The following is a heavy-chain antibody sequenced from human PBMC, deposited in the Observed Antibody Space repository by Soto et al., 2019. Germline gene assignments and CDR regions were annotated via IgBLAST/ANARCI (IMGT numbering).Heavy chain of an antibody. Sequence: GGSLRLSCAASGFTFSSYWMHWVRQAPGKGLVWVSRINSDGSSTSYADSVKGRFTISRDNSKSTVYLQMNRLRAEDTAVYYCARETQHVVLVIPWGSAMDVWGQGTTVTVSS. J-gene: IGHJ6*02. V-gene: IGHV3-74*01. CDR2: INSDGSST. D-gene: IGHD2-21*01. CDR1: GFTFSSYW. CDR3: ARETQHVVLVIPWGSAMDV.